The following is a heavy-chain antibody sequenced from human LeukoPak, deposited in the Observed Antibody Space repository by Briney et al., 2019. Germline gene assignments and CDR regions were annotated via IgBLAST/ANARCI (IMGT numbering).Heavy chain of an antibody. CDR3: AKAGDYDILTGYPAYFDY. Sequence: PGRSLRLSCAASGFTFDDYAMHWVRQAPGKGLEWVSGISWNSGSIGYADSVKGRFTISRDNAKNSLYLQMNSLRAEDTALYYCAKAGDYDILTGYPAYFDYWGQGTLVTASS. CDR2: ISWNSGSI. V-gene: IGHV3-9*01. CDR1: GFTFDDYA. J-gene: IGHJ4*02. D-gene: IGHD3-9*01.